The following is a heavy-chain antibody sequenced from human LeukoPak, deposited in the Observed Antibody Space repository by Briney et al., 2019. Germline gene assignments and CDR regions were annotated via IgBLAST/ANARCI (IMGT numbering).Heavy chain of an antibody. CDR1: GYSFTNYW. J-gene: IGHJ4*02. CDR2: IYPGGSDT. D-gene: IGHD1-26*01. CDR3: ARNGLGATGVGVDY. Sequence: GESLKISCKGSGYSFTNYWIGLVRQMPGKGLEWMGIIYPGGSDTRYSPSFQGQVTISADKSISTAYQQWTSLKASETAMYYCARNGLGATGVGVDYWGQGTLVTVSS. V-gene: IGHV5-51*01.